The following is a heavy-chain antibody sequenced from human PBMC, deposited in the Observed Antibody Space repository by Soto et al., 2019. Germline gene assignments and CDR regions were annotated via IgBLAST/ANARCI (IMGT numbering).Heavy chain of an antibody. CDR3: AKDRLPTDDY. CDR2: ISGTADST. CDR1: GFTFSSYA. D-gene: IGHD1-1*01. Sequence: EVQLLESGGGLVQPGGSLRLSCAASGFTFSSYAMGWVRQAPGKGLEWVSAISGTADSTYYADSVKGRFTISRDNSKNTLYLQMNSLRAEDTAVYYCAKDRLPTDDYWGQGTLVTVSS. V-gene: IGHV3-23*01. J-gene: IGHJ4*02.